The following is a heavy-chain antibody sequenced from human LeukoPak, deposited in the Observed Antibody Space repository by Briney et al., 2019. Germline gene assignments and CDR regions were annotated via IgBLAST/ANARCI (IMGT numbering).Heavy chain of an antibody. D-gene: IGHD3-22*01. CDR1: GGSISSSSYY. V-gene: IGHV4-39*01. J-gene: IGHJ4*02. CDR2: IYYSGST. CDR3: ASAYYYDSSGYSCFDY. Sequence: PSETLSLTCTVSGGSISSSSYYWGWIRQPPGKGLEWIGSIYYSGSTYYTPSLKSRVTISVDTSKNQFSLKLSSVTAADTAVYYCASAYYYDSSGYSCFDYWGQGTLVTVSS.